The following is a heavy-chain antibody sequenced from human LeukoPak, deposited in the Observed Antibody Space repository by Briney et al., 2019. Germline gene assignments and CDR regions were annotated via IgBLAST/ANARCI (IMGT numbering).Heavy chain of an antibody. CDR3: ARDHPQYCSSTCRYFDY. D-gene: IGHD2-2*01. V-gene: IGHV1-69*04. CDR1: GGTFSSYA. Sequence: GASLKLSCKASGGTFSSYAISWVRQAPGQRLERMGRIIPILGIANYAQKFQGRVTITADKSTSTAYMELSSLRSEDTAVYYCARDHPQYCSSTCRYFDYWGQGTLVTVSS. J-gene: IGHJ4*02. CDR2: IIPILGIA.